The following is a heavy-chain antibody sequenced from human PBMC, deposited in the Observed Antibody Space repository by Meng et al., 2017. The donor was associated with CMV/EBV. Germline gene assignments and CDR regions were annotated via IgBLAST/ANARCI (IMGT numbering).Heavy chain of an antibody. CDR3: ARGESYYDFWSGSSNWFDP. Sequence: SETLSLTCAVYGGSFSGYYWSWIRQPPGKGLEWIGEINHSGSTNYNPSLKSRVTISVDTSKNQFSLKLSSVTAADTAVYSCARGESYYDFWSGSSNWFDPWGQGTLVTVSS. CDR1: GGSFSGYY. V-gene: IGHV4-34*01. D-gene: IGHD3-3*01. CDR2: INHSGST. J-gene: IGHJ5*02.